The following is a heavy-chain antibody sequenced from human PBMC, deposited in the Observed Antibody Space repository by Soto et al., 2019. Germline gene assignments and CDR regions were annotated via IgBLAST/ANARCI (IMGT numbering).Heavy chain of an antibody. Sequence: LSLTCSVSGDSISRIDYYWTWIRQHPEKGLEWIGNIYFRGNTYYSPSLESRLTISVDTSKNQFSLKLTSVTAADTAVYYCAREGGSYDSGGYLIRGAFDIWGQGTMVTVSS. D-gene: IGHD3-22*01. CDR2: IYFRGNT. J-gene: IGHJ3*02. CDR1: GDSISRIDYY. CDR3: AREGGSYDSGGYLIRGAFDI. V-gene: IGHV4-31*03.